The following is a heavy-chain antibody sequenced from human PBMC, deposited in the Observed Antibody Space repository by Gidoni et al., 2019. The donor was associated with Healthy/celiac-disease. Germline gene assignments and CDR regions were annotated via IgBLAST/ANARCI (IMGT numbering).Heavy chain of an antibody. CDR1: GFTFSSYG. D-gene: IGHD3-10*01. J-gene: IGHJ4*02. Sequence: QVQLVESGGGVVQPGRSLRLSCAASGFTFSSYGMHWVRPAPGKGLEWVAVIWYDGSNKYYADYVKGRLTISRDNSKNTLYLQMNSRRAEDTAVYYCARDRIGVRGVHFDYWGQGTLVTVSS. CDR2: IWYDGSNK. CDR3: ARDRIGVRGVHFDY. V-gene: IGHV3-33*01.